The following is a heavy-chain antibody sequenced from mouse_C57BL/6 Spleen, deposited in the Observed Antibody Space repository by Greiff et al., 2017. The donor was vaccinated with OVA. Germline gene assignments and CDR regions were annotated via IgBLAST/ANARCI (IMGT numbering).Heavy chain of an antibody. CDR3: ARSGTGTDAMDY. V-gene: IGHV1-53*01. D-gene: IGHD4-1*01. Sequence: QVQLQQSGTELVKPGASVKLSCKASGYTFTSYWMHWVKQRPGQGLEWIGNINPSNGGTNYNEKFKSKATLTVDKSSSTAYMQLSSLTSEDSAVYYCARSGTGTDAMDYWGQGTSVTVSS. CDR2: INPSNGGT. CDR1: GYTFTSYW. J-gene: IGHJ4*01.